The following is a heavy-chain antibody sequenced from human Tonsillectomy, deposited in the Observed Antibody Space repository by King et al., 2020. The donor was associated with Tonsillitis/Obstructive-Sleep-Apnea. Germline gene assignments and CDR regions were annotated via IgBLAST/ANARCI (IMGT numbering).Heavy chain of an antibody. CDR3: ARVVIYFSSAGCYFNAFDI. D-gene: IGHD2-2*01. V-gene: IGHV4-30-2*01. J-gene: IGHJ3*02. CDR1: GGSISSGGYS. CDR2: IYHSGST. Sequence: QLQESGSGLVKPSQTLSLTCAVSGGSISSGGYSWSWIRQPPGKGLEWIGYIYHSGSTYYNPSLKSRVTISVDRSKNQFSLKLSSVTAADTAVYYCARVVIYFSSAGCYFNAFDIWGQGTMVPVSS.